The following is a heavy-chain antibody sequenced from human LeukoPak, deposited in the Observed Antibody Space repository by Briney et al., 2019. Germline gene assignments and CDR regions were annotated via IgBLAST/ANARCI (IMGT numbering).Heavy chain of an antibody. J-gene: IGHJ5*02. CDR2: INHSGST. Sequence: SETLSLTCAVYGGSFIGNYWSWIRQPPGKGLEWIGEINHSGSTNYNPSLKSRFTISVDTSKNQFSLKLSSVTAADTALYYCARDPGASVLAKWFDVWGQGTLVTVSS. CDR1: GGSFIGNY. CDR3: ARDPGASVLAKWFDV. V-gene: IGHV4-34*01. D-gene: IGHD5/OR15-5a*01.